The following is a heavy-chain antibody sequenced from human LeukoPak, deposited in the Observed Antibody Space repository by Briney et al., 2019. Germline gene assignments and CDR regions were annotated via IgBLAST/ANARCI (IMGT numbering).Heavy chain of an antibody. Sequence: SETLSLTCTVSGGSISSDDYYWSWIRQPPGKGLEWIGYISYSGNAYYNPSLKSRVTISVDTSKNQFSLKLSSVTVADSAVYYCARDRKYGSETLRCLDYWGQGTLVTVSS. J-gene: IGHJ4*02. CDR1: GGSISSDDYY. V-gene: IGHV4-30-4*01. CDR3: ARDRKYGSETLRCLDY. D-gene: IGHD3-10*01. CDR2: ISYSGNA.